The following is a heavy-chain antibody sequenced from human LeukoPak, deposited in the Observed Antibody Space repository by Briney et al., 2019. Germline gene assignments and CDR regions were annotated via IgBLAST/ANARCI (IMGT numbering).Heavy chain of an antibody. CDR2: IIPIFGTA. J-gene: IGHJ5*02. CDR1: GGTFSSYA. V-gene: IGHV1-69*13. Sequence: VKVSCKASGGTFSSYAISWVRQAPGQGLEWMGRIIPIFGTANYAQKFQGRVTITTDESTSTAYMELSSLRSEDTAVYYCARDATAVWYYDSSGYRWFDAWGQGTLVTVSS. D-gene: IGHD3-22*01. CDR3: ARDATAVWYYDSSGYRWFDA.